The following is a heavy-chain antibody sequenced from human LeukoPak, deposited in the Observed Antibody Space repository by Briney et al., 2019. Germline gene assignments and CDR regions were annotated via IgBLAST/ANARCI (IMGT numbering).Heavy chain of an antibody. D-gene: IGHD3-22*01. V-gene: IGHV1-8*01. CDR1: GYTFTTYD. J-gene: IGHJ4*02. CDR2: MNPHSGNT. Sequence: ASVKVSCKASGYTFTTYDINWVRQATGQGLEWMGWMNPHSGNTGYAQNFQGRVTMTRNTSIGTAYMELSSLRSEDTAVYYCARGFRSDNSGRKFDCWGQGTLVTVSS. CDR3: ARGFRSDNSGRKFDC.